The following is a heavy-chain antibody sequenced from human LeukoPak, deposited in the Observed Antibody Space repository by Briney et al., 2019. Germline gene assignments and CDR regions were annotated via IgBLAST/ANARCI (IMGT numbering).Heavy chain of an antibody. CDR3: ARGGDSSGYYYEGDYFDY. V-gene: IGHV1-69*05. CDR2: IIPIFGTA. Sequence: SVKVSCKASGCTFSSYAISWVRQAPGQGLEWIGGIIPIFGTANYAQKFQGRVTITTDESTSTAYMELSSLRSEDTAVYYCARGGDSSGYYYEGDYFDYWGQGTLVTVSS. J-gene: IGHJ4*02. CDR1: GCTFSSYA. D-gene: IGHD3-22*01.